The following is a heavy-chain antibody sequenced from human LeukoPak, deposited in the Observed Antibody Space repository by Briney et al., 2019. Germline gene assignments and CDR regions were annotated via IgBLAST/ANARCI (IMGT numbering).Heavy chain of an antibody. V-gene: IGHV1-8*01. J-gene: IGHJ6*03. CDR1: GYTFTNYD. CDR2: MNPNSGNT. CDR3: AREGVSYSAWYKVSDYMDV. Sequence: ASVKVSCKASGYTFTNYDINWMRQATGQGLEWRGWMNPNSGNTGYAQKFQGRVTMTRNTYISTAYMELSSLRSEDTAVYYCAREGVSYSAWYKVSDYMDVWGKGTTVTVSS. D-gene: IGHD6-19*01.